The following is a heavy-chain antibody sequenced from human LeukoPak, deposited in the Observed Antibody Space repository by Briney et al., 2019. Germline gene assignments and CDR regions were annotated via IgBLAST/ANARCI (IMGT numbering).Heavy chain of an antibody. CDR3: ARSYYDFWSGYYKVSPTYYYYYYYMDV. J-gene: IGHJ6*03. D-gene: IGHD3-3*01. Sequence: GGSLRLSCAASGFTFSSYSMNWVRQAPRKRLEWFSSISSSSSYIYYADSVKGRFTISRDNAKNSLYLQMNSLRAEDTAVYYCARSYYDFWSGYYKVSPTYYYYYYYMDVWGKGTTVTVSS. CDR2: ISSSSSYI. V-gene: IGHV3-21*01. CDR1: GFTFSSYS.